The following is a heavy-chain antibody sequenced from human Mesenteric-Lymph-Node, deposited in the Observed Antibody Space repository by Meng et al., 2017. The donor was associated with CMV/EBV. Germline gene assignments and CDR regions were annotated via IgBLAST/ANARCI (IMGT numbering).Heavy chain of an antibody. CDR1: GYTFTGYY. Sequence: ASVKVSCKASGYTFTGYYMHWVRQAPGQGLEWMGWINPNSGGTNYAQKFQGRVTMTRDTSISTAYMELSRLRSDDTAVYYCAREFSSSSGPDAFDIWGQGTMVTVSS. CDR3: AREFSSSSGPDAFDI. D-gene: IGHD6-6*01. J-gene: IGHJ3*02. CDR2: INPNSGGT. V-gene: IGHV1-2*02.